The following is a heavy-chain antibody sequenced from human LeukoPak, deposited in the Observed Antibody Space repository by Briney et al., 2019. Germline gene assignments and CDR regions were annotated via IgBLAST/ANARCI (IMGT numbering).Heavy chain of an antibody. J-gene: IGHJ3*02. D-gene: IGHD2-2*01. V-gene: IGHV1-46*01. CDR1: GYTFTSYY. Sequence: ASVKVSCKASGYTFTSYYMHWVRQAPGQGLEWMGIINPSGGSTSYAQKFQGRVTMTRDTSTNTVYMELSSLRSEDTAVYYCAYYCSSTSCPDAFDIWGQGTMVTVSS. CDR2: INPSGGST. CDR3: AYYCSSTSCPDAFDI.